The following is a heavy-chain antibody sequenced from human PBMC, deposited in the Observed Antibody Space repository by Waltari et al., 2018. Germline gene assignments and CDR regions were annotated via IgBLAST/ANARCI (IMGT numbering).Heavy chain of an antibody. CDR1: GYTFTSYD. V-gene: IGHV1-8*01. J-gene: IGHJ4*02. D-gene: IGHD6-13*01. Sequence: QVQLVQSGAEVKKPGASVKVSCKASGYTFTSYDLNWVRQATGQGLEWMGWMNPNSGNTGYAQKFQGRVTMTRNTSISTAYMELSSLRSEDTAVYYCARGIAAAGQYYFDYWGQGTLVTVSS. CDR2: MNPNSGNT. CDR3: ARGIAAAGQYYFDY.